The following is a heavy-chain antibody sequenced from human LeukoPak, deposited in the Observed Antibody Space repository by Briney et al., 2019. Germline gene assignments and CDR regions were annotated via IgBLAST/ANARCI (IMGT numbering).Heavy chain of an antibody. Sequence: NPSETLSLTCTVSGGSVSSGSYYWSWIRQPPGKGLEWIGSIYYSGSTYYGPSLKSRVTMSVDTSKNQFSLKLSSVTAADTAVYFCARQITSHGTWGWVVIDCWGQGTLVTVSS. J-gene: IGHJ4*02. CDR2: IYYSGST. CDR3: ARQITSHGTWGWVVIDC. CDR1: GGSVSSGSYY. D-gene: IGHD3-16*01. V-gene: IGHV4-39*01.